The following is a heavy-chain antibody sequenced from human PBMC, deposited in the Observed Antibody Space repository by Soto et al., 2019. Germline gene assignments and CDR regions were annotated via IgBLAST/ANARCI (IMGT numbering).Heavy chain of an antibody. CDR2: ISYDGHIV. CDR1: GFTFSSYT. D-gene: IGHD3-3*01. V-gene: IGHV3-30*03. J-gene: IGHJ3*02. Sequence: QVQLVESGGGVVQPGKSLRLSCAASGFTFSSYTMHWVRQAPGKGLEWVALISYDGHIVYYADSVKGRSTISRDNSKNTLYLQLHSLRAEDTAFYYCARGPYDFWSGYVADAFDIWGQGTVVTVSS. CDR3: ARGPYDFWSGYVADAFDI.